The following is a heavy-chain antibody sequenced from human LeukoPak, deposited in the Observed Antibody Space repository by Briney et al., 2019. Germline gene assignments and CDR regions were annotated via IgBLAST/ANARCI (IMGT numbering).Heavy chain of an antibody. J-gene: IGHJ4*02. CDR2: IYPGDSDT. CDR1: GYTFTSYL. V-gene: IGHV5-51*01. Sequence: GESLKISCKGSGYTFTSYLIGWVRPMPGKGLEWMGIIYPGDSDTRYSPSFEGQVTISTDKSISTAYPQWSSLRASHTAMYHCARRRGVIHSGDYWGQGTLVTVSS. D-gene: IGHD3-10*01. CDR3: ARRRGVIHSGDY.